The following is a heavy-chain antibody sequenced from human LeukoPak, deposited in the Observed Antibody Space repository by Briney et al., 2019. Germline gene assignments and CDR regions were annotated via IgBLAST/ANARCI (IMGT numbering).Heavy chain of an antibody. V-gene: IGHV1-18*01. CDR3: ATRKRGYSGYEDY. Sequence: GASVKVSCKASGYTFTSYGISWVRQAPGQGLEWMEWVNTYNGNTNFAQKLQGRVTMTADTSTSTAYMELRSLISDDTAVYYCATRKRGYSGYEDYWGQGTLVTVSS. J-gene: IGHJ4*02. CDR1: GYTFTSYG. D-gene: IGHD5-12*01. CDR2: VNTYNGNT.